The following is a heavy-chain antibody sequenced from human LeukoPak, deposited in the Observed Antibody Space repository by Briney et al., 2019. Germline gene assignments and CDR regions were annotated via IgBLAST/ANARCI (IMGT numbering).Heavy chain of an antibody. CDR1: GFTFSGSA. J-gene: IGHJ4*02. CDR3: ATGGVHYYDSSADY. D-gene: IGHD3-22*01. CDR2: IRTEAKSYAT. V-gene: IGHV3-73*01. Sequence: GGSLRLSCAASGFTFSGSAMHWVRQASGKGLEWVGQIRTEAKSYATAYAASVKGRFTISRDNAKNSLFLQMDSLRGEDTAVYYCATGGVHYYDSSADYWGQGTLVTVSS.